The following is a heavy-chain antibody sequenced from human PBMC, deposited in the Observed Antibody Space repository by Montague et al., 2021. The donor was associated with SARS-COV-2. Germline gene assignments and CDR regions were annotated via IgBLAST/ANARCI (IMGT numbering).Heavy chain of an antibody. CDR1: GDSVWSNTAA. V-gene: IGHV6-1*01. CDR3: ARLWDTVYYYYGTDV. J-gene: IGHJ6*02. Sequence: CAISGDSVWSNTAAWNWIRQSPSGGLEWLGRTNYRSKWTSDYATSVEGRISIDPDTSKNQFFLHLSSVTAADTAVYYCARLWDTVYYYYGTDVWGQGTTVTVSS. CDR2: TNYRSKWTS. D-gene: IGHD1-26*01.